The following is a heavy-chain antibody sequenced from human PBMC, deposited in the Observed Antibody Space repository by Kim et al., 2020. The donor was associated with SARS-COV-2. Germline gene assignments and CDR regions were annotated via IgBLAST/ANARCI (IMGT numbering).Heavy chain of an antibody. J-gene: IGHJ4*02. CDR3: ARGDGGVIAY. D-gene: IGHD2-8*02. CDR2: YI. V-gene: IGHV3-21*01. Sequence: YIFYADSLEGRFAVSRDNAKNSLYLQMHSLRPEDTAVYYCARGDGGVIAYWGQGTLVTVSS.